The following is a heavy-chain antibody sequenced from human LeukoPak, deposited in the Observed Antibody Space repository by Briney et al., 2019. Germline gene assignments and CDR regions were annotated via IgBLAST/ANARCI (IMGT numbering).Heavy chain of an antibody. V-gene: IGHV1-2*02. CDR1: GYTFTGYY. Sequence: EASVKVSCKASGYTFTGYYMHWVRQAPGQGLEWMGWINPNSGGTNYAQRFQGRVTMTRDTSISTAYMELSRLRSDDTAVYYCARFMITFGGVIDPWGQGTMVTVSS. D-gene: IGHD3-16*01. CDR3: ARFMITFGGVIDP. J-gene: IGHJ3*01. CDR2: INPNSGGT.